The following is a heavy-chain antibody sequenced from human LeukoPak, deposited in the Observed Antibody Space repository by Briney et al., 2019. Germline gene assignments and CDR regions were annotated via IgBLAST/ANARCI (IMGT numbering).Heavy chain of an antibody. J-gene: IGHJ4*02. CDR1: GYTLTELS. V-gene: IGHV1-24*01. Sequence: ASVKVSCKVSGYTLTELSMHWVRQAPGKGLEWMGGFDPEDGETIYAQKFQGRVTMTEDTSTDTAYMELSSLRSEDTAVYYCATGGGRVAVAGYLDYWGQGTLVTVSS. CDR2: FDPEDGET. D-gene: IGHD6-19*01. CDR3: ATGGGRVAVAGYLDY.